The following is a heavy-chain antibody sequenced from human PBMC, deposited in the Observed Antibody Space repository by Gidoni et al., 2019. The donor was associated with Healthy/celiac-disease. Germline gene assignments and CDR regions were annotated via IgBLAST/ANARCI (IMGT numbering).Heavy chain of an antibody. CDR1: GFTFSSYG. J-gene: IGHJ4*02. Sequence: GGGVVQPGRSLRLSCAASGFTFSSYGMHWVRQAPGKGLEWVAVIWYDGSNKYYADSVKGRFTISRDNSKNTLYLQMNSLRAEDTAVYYCARTAAAGTLGYWGQGTLVTVSS. CDR3: ARTAAAGTLGY. D-gene: IGHD6-13*01. CDR2: IWYDGSNK. V-gene: IGHV3-33*01.